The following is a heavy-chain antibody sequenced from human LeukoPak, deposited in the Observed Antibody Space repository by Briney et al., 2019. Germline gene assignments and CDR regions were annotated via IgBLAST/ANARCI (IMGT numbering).Heavy chain of an antibody. CDR2: ISSSSSNI. CDR1: GFTFSSYS. V-gene: IGHV3-21*01. J-gene: IGHJ4*02. D-gene: IGHD5-12*01. CDR3: AVWALVAVVFDY. Sequence: KPGGSLRLSCAASGFTFSSYSMNWVRQAPGKGLEWVSSISSSSSNIYYADSVKGRFTISRDNAKNSLYLQMNSLRAEDTAVYYCAVWALVAVVFDYWGQGTLVTVSS.